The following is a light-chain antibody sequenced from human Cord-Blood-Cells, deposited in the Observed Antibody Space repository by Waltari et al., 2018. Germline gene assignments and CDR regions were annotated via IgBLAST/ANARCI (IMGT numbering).Light chain of an antibody. CDR2: AAS. CDR3: QQYDNLPYT. CDR1: QSLSSY. J-gene: IGKJ2*01. V-gene: IGKV1-39*01. Sequence: DIQMTQSPSYLSASVGDRVTITCRARQSLSSYLNWYQQKPGKAPKLLLYAASSLQSGVPSRFSGSGSETDFTLTISSLQPEDIATYYCQQYDNLPYTFGQGTKLEIK.